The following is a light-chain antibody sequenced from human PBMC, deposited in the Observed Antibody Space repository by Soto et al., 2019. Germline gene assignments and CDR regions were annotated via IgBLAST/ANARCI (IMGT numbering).Light chain of an antibody. J-gene: IGKJ5*01. CDR1: QSVSSY. CDR2: DAS. Sequence: PGERATLSCRASQSVSSYLAWYQQKPGQAPRLIIYDASSRDSGIPDRVSGSGSGTDFTLTISYLEPEDFAVYYCQQGGNWPLTFGQGTRLEIK. V-gene: IGKV3-11*01. CDR3: QQGGNWPLT.